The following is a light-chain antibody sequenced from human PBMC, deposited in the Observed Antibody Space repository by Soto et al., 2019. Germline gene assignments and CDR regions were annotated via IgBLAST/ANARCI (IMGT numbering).Light chain of an antibody. V-gene: IGLV1-40*01. CDR2: ANT. Sequence: QSVLTQPPSVSGAPGQRVTISCTGSNSNIGAGYDVHWYQQLPGTAPKLLIYANTNRPSGVPDRISGSKSGTSASLAITGLQAEDEADYYCAAWDDSLNGPVFGGGTKLTVL. J-gene: IGLJ3*02. CDR3: AAWDDSLNGPV. CDR1: NSNIGAGYD.